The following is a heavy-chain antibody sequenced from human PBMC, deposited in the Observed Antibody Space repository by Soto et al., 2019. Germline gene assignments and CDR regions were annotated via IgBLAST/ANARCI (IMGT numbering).Heavy chain of an antibody. CDR2: ISAYNGNT. Sequence: QVQLVQSGAEVKKPGASVKVSCKASGYTFASYAISWMRQAPGQGLEWMGWISAYNGNTNYAQKLQGRVTMTTDTSTSTPYMELRSLRSDDTALYYCSRDPPPPHSWAQGTLVTVSS. CDR3: SRDPPPPHS. V-gene: IGHV1-18*01. CDR1: GYTFASYA. J-gene: IGHJ4*02.